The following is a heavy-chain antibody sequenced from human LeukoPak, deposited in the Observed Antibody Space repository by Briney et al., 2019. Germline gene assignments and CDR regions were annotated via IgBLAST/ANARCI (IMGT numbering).Heavy chain of an antibody. CDR3: ARHNLDFWSGYYGYYFDY. Sequence: SETLSLTCAVSGYPISSGYYWGWIRQPPGKGLEWIGSIYHSGSTYYNPSLKSRVTISVDTSKNQFSLKLSSVTAADTAVYYCARHNLDFWSGYYGYYFDYWGQGTLVTVSS. CDR2: IYHSGST. V-gene: IGHV4-38-2*01. D-gene: IGHD3-3*01. J-gene: IGHJ4*02. CDR1: GYPISSGYY.